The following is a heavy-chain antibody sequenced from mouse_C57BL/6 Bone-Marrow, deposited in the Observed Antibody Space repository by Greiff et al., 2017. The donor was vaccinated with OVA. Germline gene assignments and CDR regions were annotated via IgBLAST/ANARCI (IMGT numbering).Heavy chain of an antibody. Sequence: EVQRVESGAELVRPGASVKLSCTASGFNIKDDYMHWVKQRPEQGLEWIGWIDPENGDTEYASKFQGKATITADTSSNTAYLQLSSLTSEDTAVYYCTTRDGYYSWFAYWGQGTLVTVSA. D-gene: IGHD2-3*01. CDR2: IDPENGDT. V-gene: IGHV14-4*01. CDR1: GFNIKDDY. J-gene: IGHJ3*01. CDR3: TTRDGYYSWFAY.